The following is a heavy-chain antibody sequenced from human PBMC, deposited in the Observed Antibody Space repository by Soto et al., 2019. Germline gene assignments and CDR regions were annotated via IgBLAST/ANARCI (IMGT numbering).Heavy chain of an antibody. CDR3: ARGFGSSWYYFDY. V-gene: IGHV4-4*07. D-gene: IGHD2-2*01. Sequence: SETLSLTCTVSGGSINSYYWTWIRQPTGKGLEWIGRIYTSGSTNYNPSLKSRVTMSVDTSKNQFSLKLTSVTAADTAVYYCARGFGSSWYYFDYWGQGTQVTVSS. J-gene: IGHJ4*02. CDR2: IYTSGST. CDR1: GGSINSYY.